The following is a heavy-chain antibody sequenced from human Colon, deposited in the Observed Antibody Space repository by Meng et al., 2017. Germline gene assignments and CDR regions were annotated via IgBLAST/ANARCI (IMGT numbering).Heavy chain of an antibody. J-gene: IGHJ4*02. D-gene: IGHD3-22*01. V-gene: IGHV1-18*01. CDR3: ARARITMIGGSDY. CDR1: GYTFRGYG. CDR2: IRGYNGNT. Sequence: QVYLVQFGAEGKKPGASVKVSCKTSGYTFRGYGISWVRQAPGQGLEWMGWIRGYNGNTNYAQKFEGRVTMTTDTSTSTAYMELRNLTSDDTAVYYCARARITMIGGSDYWGQGTLVTVSS.